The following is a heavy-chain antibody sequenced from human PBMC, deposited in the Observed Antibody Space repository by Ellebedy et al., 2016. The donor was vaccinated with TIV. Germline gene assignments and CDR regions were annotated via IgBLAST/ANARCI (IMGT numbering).Heavy chain of an antibody. CDR1: GFTFSSYW. CDR3: ARDGGYCGGGTCYLVY. D-gene: IGHD2-15*01. Sequence: GESLKISCAASGFTFSSYWMSWVRQAPGKGLEWVASIRQDGDEKYYVDSVKGRFIISRGNARNSLFLQMSSLRAEDTAVYYCARDGGYCGGGTCYLVYWGQGTLVTVSS. CDR2: IRQDGDEK. J-gene: IGHJ4*02. V-gene: IGHV3-7*03.